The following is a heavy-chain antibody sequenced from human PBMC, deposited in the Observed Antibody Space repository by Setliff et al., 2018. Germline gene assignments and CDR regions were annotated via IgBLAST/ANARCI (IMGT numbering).Heavy chain of an antibody. D-gene: IGHD3-3*01. CDR1: GGSISNTYYY. CDR3: ARMSGFLYIDV. CDR2: IYTSWST. J-gene: IGHJ6*03. V-gene: IGHV4-61*09. Sequence: PSETLSLTCTVPGGSISNTYYYWSWIRQPAGQGLEWIGQIYTSWSTNYNPSLKSRVTISVDTSKNQFSLKLSSVTAADTAVYYCARMSGFLYIDVWGKGTTVTV.